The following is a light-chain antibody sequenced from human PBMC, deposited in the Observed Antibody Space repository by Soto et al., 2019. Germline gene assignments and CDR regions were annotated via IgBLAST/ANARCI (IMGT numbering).Light chain of an antibody. CDR2: KAS. V-gene: IGKV1-5*03. J-gene: IGKJ1*01. CDR3: QQYNSYSKT. CDR1: QTISSW. Sequence: DIQMTQSPSTLSGSVGDRVTITCRASQTISSWLAWYQQKPGKAPKLLIYKASTLKSGVPSRFSGSGSGTEFTLTISSLQPEDSATYYCQQYNSYSKTFGQGTKVDIK.